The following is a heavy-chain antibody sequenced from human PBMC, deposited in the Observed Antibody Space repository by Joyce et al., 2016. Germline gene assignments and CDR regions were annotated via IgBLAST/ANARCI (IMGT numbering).Heavy chain of an antibody. CDR1: GFTFSRHT. D-gene: IGHD3-16*01. Sequence: EVQLLESGGGLVQPGGSLRLSCVASGFTFSRHTMNLVRQAPGKGLEWVSALTDSGDRTYYADSVKGRFTISRDNSKNTLYLQMNSLRADDTAVYYCAREGGNPFDYWGQGAVLTVSS. J-gene: IGHJ4*02. V-gene: IGHV3-23*01. CDR2: LTDSGDRT. CDR3: AREGGNPFDY.